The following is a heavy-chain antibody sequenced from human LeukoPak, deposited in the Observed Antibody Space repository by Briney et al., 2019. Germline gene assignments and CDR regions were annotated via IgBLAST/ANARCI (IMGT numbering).Heavy chain of an antibody. D-gene: IGHD3-9*01. Sequence: AASVKVSCKASGYTFTGYYMHWVRQAPGQGLEWMGWINPNTGGTNYAQKFQDRVTMTRDTSISTDYMELSRLRSDDTAVYYCARSPDILTGENFDYWGQGTLVTVSS. CDR2: INPNTGGT. CDR1: GYTFTGYY. V-gene: IGHV1-2*02. J-gene: IGHJ4*02. CDR3: ARSPDILTGENFDY.